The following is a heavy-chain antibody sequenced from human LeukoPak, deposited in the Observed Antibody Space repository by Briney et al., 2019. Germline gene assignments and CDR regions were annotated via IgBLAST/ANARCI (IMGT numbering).Heavy chain of an antibody. D-gene: IGHD1-26*01. Sequence: GGSLRLSCAASGFTFSTYWMSWVRQAPGKGLEWVANIKEDGSEKYYVDSVKGRFTISRDNAKNSLNLQMTSLRADDTAVYYRARDSGSNGIDYWGQGTLVTVSS. CDR2: IKEDGSEK. CDR3: ARDSGSNGIDY. V-gene: IGHV3-7*01. J-gene: IGHJ4*02. CDR1: GFTFSTYW.